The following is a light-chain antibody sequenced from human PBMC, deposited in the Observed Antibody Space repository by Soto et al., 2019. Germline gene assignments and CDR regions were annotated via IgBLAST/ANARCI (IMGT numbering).Light chain of an antibody. V-gene: IGLV2-14*01. CDR2: EVS. Sequence: QSALTQPASVSGSPGQSITISCTGTNSDVGGYNYVSWYQHRPGKAPKLMIYEVSNRPSGVSNRFSGSKSDNTASLTISGLQAEDEADYYCSSYTGSNTVIIGGGTKLTVL. CDR3: SSYTGSNTVI. CDR1: NSDVGGYNY. J-gene: IGLJ2*01.